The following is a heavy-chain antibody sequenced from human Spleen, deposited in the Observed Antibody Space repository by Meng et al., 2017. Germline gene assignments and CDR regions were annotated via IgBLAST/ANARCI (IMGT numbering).Heavy chain of an antibody. D-gene: IGHD3-9*01. CDR2: IYYSGIT. CDR1: GGSINSGGYY. V-gene: IGHV4-31*03. J-gene: IGHJ5*02. Sequence: QPQESGPGLVKPSPTLSLTCTVSGGSINSGGYYWNWIRQHPGKGLEWIGYIYYSGITYYNPSLKSRVTISVDTSKNQFSLQLSSVTAADTAVYYCARDLWELRYKAPFDPWGQGTLVTVSS. CDR3: ARDLWELRYKAPFDP.